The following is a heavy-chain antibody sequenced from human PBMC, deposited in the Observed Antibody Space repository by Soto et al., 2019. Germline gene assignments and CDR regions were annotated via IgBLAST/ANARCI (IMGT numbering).Heavy chain of an antibody. J-gene: IGHJ4*02. V-gene: IGHV3-66*01. CDR2: IYSGGYT. Sequence: EVQLVESGGDLVQRGGSLRLSCAASGFDVSNTDMNWVRQAPGKGLEWVSVIYSGGYTNYADSVKGRFIVSRDSPKSTLYLQMDSLRAEDTAVYYCAREAIIVIAAPEYYFDYWGQGTLVTVAS. CDR1: GFDVSNTD. D-gene: IGHD3-22*01. CDR3: AREAIIVIAAPEYYFDY.